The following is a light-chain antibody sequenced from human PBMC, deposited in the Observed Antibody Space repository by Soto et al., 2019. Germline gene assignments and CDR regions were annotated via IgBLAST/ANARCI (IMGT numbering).Light chain of an antibody. J-gene: IGKJ1*01. CDR1: QSISSW. Sequence: DIQLTQSPSSLSASVGDRVTITCRASQSISSWLAWYQQKPGKAPNLLIYDASKLESGVPSRFSGSRSGTEFTLTISSLQPDDLATYFCQQYHNYWTFGQGTKVDIK. CDR3: QQYHNYWT. V-gene: IGKV1-5*01. CDR2: DAS.